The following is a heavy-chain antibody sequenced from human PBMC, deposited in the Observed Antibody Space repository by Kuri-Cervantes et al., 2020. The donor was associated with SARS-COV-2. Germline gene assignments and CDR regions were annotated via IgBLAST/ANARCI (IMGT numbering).Heavy chain of an antibody. Sequence: GGSLRLSCTASGFTFGAYAMSWFRQAPGKGLEWVGFITRKAYGGTTEYAASVKGRFTISRDDSKSIAYLQMNSLKTEDTAVYYCSLTAIRFRSKTMFDYWGQGTLVTVSS. V-gene: IGHV3-49*03. J-gene: IGHJ4*02. D-gene: IGHD2-21*02. CDR1: GFTFGAYA. CDR2: ITRKAYGGTT. CDR3: SLTAIRFRSKTMFDY.